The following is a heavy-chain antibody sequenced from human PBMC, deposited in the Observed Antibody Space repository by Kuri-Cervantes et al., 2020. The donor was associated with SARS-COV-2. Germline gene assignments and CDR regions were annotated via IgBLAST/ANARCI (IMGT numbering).Heavy chain of an antibody. Sequence: ASLKVSCKASGYTFTGYYMHWVRQAPGQGLEWMGWINPNSGGTNYAQKFQGRVTMTSDTSISTAYMELSRLRSDDTAVYYCARSFDSSSWDLFDYWGQGTLVTVSS. CDR3: ARSFDSSSWDLFDY. CDR2: INPNSGGT. D-gene: IGHD6-13*01. CDR1: GYTFTGYY. J-gene: IGHJ4*02. V-gene: IGHV1-2*02.